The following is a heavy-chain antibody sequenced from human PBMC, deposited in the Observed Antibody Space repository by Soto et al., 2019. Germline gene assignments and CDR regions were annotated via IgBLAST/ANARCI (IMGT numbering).Heavy chain of an antibody. Sequence: GASVKVSCKASGFSLTGYYFHWIRAAPGQGLEWLGWINPNTGGTTYAQKFQGRVTLTWDTSINTAYMELSSLRPDDTAMYYCARERYQVPSDGMDVWGQGTSVTVSS. CDR1: GFSLTGYY. J-gene: IGHJ6*02. CDR3: ARERYQVPSDGMDV. CDR2: INPNTGGT. V-gene: IGHV1-2*02. D-gene: IGHD2-2*01.